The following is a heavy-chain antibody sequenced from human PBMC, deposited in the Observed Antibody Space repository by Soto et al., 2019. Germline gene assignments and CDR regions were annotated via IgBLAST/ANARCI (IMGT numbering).Heavy chain of an antibody. Sequence: QMHLVESGGGVVQPGRSLTLSCVASGFTFTSYGIHWVRQAPGKGLEWVAVIWYDGSNKYYGDSVKGRFSISRDNSTNTVYLQMNSLRAEDTAVYYCARDRRFLEWLDYWGQGTLVSGSS. CDR1: GFTFTSYG. V-gene: IGHV3-33*01. CDR3: ARDRRFLEWLDY. J-gene: IGHJ4*02. CDR2: IWYDGSNK. D-gene: IGHD3-3*01.